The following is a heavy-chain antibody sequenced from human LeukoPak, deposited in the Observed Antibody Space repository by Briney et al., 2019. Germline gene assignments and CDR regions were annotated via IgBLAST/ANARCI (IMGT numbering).Heavy chain of an antibody. CDR3: ASRPRVLWSPLPFDAFDI. Sequence: GGSLRLSCAASGFTFSSYGMSWVRQAPGKGLQWVSYISSSGSTKYYADSVKGRFTISRDNAKNSLYLQMNSLRAEDTAVYYCASRPRVLWSPLPFDAFDIWGQGTMVTVSS. CDR2: ISSSGSTK. J-gene: IGHJ3*02. D-gene: IGHD2-21*01. V-gene: IGHV3-48*04. CDR1: GFTFSSYG.